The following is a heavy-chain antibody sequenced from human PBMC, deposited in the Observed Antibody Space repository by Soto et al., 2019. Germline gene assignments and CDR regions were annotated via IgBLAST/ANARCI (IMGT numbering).Heavy chain of an antibody. CDR2: ISAYNGNT. V-gene: IGHV1-18*01. CDR3: ARDPSTINKLIGVWFDP. D-gene: IGHD4-4*01. J-gene: IGHJ5*02. Sequence: SVKVSCKASGYTFTSYGISWVRQAPGQGLEWMGWISAYNGNTNYAQKLQGRVTMTTDTSTSTAYMELRSLRSDDTAVYYCARDPSTINKLIGVWFDPWGQGTLVTVSS. CDR1: GYTFTSYG.